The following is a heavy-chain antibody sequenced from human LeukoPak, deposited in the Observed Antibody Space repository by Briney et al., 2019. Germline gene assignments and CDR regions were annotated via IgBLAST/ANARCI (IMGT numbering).Heavy chain of an antibody. CDR3: ARDLRSPNWFDP. J-gene: IGHJ5*02. CDR1: GYTFTSYG. CDR2: ISAYNGNT. D-gene: IGHD3-10*01. Sequence: ASVKVSCKASGYTFTSYGISWVRQAPGQGLEWMGWISAYNGNTNYAQKLQGRVTMTTDTSTSTAYMELRSLRSDDTAVDYCARDLRSPNWFDPWGQGTLVTVSS. V-gene: IGHV1-18*01.